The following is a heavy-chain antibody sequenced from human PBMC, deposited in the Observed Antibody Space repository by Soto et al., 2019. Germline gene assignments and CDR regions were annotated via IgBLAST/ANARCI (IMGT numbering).Heavy chain of an antibody. V-gene: IGHV3-48*01. J-gene: IGHJ4*02. CDR2: ISRSSSTI. Sequence: EVQLVESGGGLVQPGGSLRLSCAASGFTFSSYSMNWVRQAPGKGLEWVSYISRSSSTIYYADSVKGRFTISRDNAKNSLYRQMNSLRAEDTAVYYCARGMTPLDYWGQGTLVTVPS. CDR3: ARGMTPLDY. CDR1: GFTFSSYS.